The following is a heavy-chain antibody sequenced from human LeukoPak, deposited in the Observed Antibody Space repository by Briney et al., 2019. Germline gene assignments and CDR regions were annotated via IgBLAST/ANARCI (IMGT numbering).Heavy chain of an antibody. CDR1: GGSISSSSYY. Sequence: PSETLSLTCTVSGGSISSSSYYWGWIRQPPGKGLDWIGSIYYSGSTYYNPSLKSRVTISVDTSKNQFSLKLSSVTAADTAVYYCARVDAEGSSGSYWEYFDYWGQGTLVTVSS. D-gene: IGHD1-26*01. V-gene: IGHV4-39*07. J-gene: IGHJ4*02. CDR2: IYYSGST. CDR3: ARVDAEGSSGSYWEYFDY.